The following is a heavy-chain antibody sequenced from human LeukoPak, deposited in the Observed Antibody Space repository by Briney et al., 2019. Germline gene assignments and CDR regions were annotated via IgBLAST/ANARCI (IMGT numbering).Heavy chain of an antibody. Sequence: GGSLRLSCAASGFTFSSYWMSWVRQAPGKGLEWVANIKQDGSEKYYVDSVKGRFTISRDNAKNSLYLQMNSLRAEDTALYYCAREMYCSGGSCYGDAFDIWGQGTMVTVSS. CDR1: GFTFSSYW. CDR3: AREMYCSGGSCYGDAFDI. CDR2: IKQDGSEK. J-gene: IGHJ3*02. V-gene: IGHV3-7*01. D-gene: IGHD2-15*01.